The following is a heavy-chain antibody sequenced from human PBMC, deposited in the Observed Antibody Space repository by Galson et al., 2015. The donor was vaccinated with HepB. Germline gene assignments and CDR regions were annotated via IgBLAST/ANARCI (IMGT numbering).Heavy chain of an antibody. CDR2: ISGSGGST. Sequence: SLRLSCAASGFTFSGFTMSWVRQAPGKGLEWVSSISGSGGSTYYADSVKGRFTISRDNSKNTLYLEMNSLRAEDTALYYCAKEGGSSTYYSPYYFDCWGQGTLVTVSS. CDR1: GFTFSGFT. J-gene: IGHJ4*02. D-gene: IGHD3-22*01. V-gene: IGHV3-23*01. CDR3: AKEGGSSTYYSPYYFDC.